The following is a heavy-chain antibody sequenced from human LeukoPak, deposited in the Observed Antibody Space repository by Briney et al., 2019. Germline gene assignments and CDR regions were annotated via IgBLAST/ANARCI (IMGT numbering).Heavy chain of an antibody. V-gene: IGHV3-23*01. Sequence: GGSLRLSCAASGFTFDHYAMSWVRQAPGKGLEWVSTISGSGASTYYADSLRGRFTIMRDNAKNSLYLQMNSLRAEDTAVYYCARGPCGGDCYDYWGQGTLVAVSS. CDR3: ARGPCGGDCYDY. J-gene: IGHJ4*02. D-gene: IGHD2-21*01. CDR2: ISGSGAST. CDR1: GFTFDHYA.